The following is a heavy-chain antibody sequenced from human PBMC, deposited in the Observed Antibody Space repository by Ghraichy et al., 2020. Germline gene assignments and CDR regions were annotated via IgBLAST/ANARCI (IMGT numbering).Heavy chain of an antibody. CDR2: IYPGGRA. D-gene: IGHD2-15*01. J-gene: IGHJ4*02. V-gene: IGHV4-34*01. CDR3: ARGRYCGGGGCYPRPSSFDA. Sequence: SETLSLTCSVYDGPFGGYYWSVIRQSPGQGLEWIGEIYPGGRATYNPSLESRATISVDTSRNHFSLTLRSVTAGDTAMYYCARGRYCGGGGCYPRPSSFDAWGQGTLGTVSS. CDR1: DGPFGGYY.